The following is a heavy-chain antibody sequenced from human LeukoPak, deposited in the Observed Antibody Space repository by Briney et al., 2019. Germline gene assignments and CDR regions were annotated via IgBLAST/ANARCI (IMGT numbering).Heavy chain of an antibody. D-gene: IGHD3-10*01. CDR1: GFTFSSQA. CDR3: AKGRTYFYASGSSGPHYFDS. Sequence: GGSLRLSCTASGFTFSSQAMHWVRQAPGKGFEWVSVISYDGTYKYYADSVKGRFTISRDNTKNTLYLQLNSLRAEDTAVYYCAKGRTYFYASGSSGPHYFDSWGQGTLVTVSS. J-gene: IGHJ4*02. CDR2: ISYDGTYK. V-gene: IGHV3-30*01.